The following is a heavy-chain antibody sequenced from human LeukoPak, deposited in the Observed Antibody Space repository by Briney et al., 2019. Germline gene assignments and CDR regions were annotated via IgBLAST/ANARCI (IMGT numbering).Heavy chain of an antibody. CDR3: ARRDTGFGY. Sequence: GEPLKISCQGSGYSFSRYWIGWVRQMPGKGLEWMGIINPGDSETSYSPSFQAQVTISADKSISTAYLQWSSLKASDTAMYYCARRDTGFGYWGQGTLVTVSS. CDR1: GYSFSRYW. J-gene: IGHJ4*02. V-gene: IGHV5-51*01. D-gene: IGHD2-8*02. CDR2: INPGDSET.